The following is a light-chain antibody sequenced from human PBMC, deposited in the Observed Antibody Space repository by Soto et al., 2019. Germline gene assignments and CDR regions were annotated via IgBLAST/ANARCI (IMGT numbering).Light chain of an antibody. CDR2: AAS. J-gene: IGKJ3*01. CDR3: QEYSKWPLFT. V-gene: IGKV3-15*01. Sequence: EIVVTQSPGILSVSPGDRATLSCRASQSVGRNLASYQQKPGQAPTLLIYAASTRATGLPARFSGSGSGTDFTLTISSLQSEDFAVYYCQEYSKWPLFTFGPGTRVDIK. CDR1: QSVGRN.